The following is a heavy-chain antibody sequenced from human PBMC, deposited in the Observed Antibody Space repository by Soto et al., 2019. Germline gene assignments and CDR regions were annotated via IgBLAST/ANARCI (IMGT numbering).Heavy chain of an antibody. V-gene: IGHV1-69*13. CDR1: GYSFTNND. CDR3: ARESGYFDY. CDR2: IIPIFGTA. Sequence: ASVKVSCKASGYSFTNNDVTWVRQATGQGLEWMGGIIPIFGTANYAQKFQGRVTITADESTSTAYMELSSLRSEDTAVYYCARESGYFDYWGQGTLVTVSS. J-gene: IGHJ4*02. D-gene: IGHD2-15*01.